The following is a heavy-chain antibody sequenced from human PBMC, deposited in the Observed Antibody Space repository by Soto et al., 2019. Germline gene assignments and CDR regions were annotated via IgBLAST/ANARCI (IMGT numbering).Heavy chain of an antibody. Sequence: QVQLQESGPGLVKPSETLSLTCTVSGGSISSYYWSWIRQPPGKGLEWIGYIYYSGSTNYNPSLKSRVTISVDTSKNQFSLKLSSVTAADTAVYYCAGTDYGDYSGLFDYWGQGTLVTVSS. J-gene: IGHJ4*02. V-gene: IGHV4-59*01. CDR2: IYYSGST. CDR1: GGSISSYY. D-gene: IGHD4-17*01. CDR3: AGTDYGDYSGLFDY.